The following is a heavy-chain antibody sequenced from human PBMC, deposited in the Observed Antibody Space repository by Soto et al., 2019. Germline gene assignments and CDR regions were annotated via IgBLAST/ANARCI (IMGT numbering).Heavy chain of an antibody. D-gene: IGHD3-10*01. V-gene: IGHV4-34*01. J-gene: IGHJ4*02. CDR1: DGSFSGYY. CDR3: ARNYGLGSYRTIDY. Sequence: QVQLQQWGAGLLKPSETLSLTCAVYDGSFSGYYWSWIRQPPGKGLEWIGEINHSGGTNYNPSLKSRVTISVDTSKNQFSLKLSSVTAADTAVYYCARNYGLGSYRTIDYWGQGTLVTVSS. CDR2: INHSGGT.